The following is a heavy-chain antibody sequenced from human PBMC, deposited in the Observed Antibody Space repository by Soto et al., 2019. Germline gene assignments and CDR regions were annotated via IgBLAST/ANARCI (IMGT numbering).Heavy chain of an antibody. Sequence: ASVKVSCKASGYTFTSYDINWVRQATGQGLEWMGWMNPNSGNTGYAQKFQGRVTMARNTSISTAYMELSSLRSEDTAVYYCARGIRNVVPAATQYYFDYWGQGTLVTVSS. J-gene: IGHJ4*02. CDR3: ARGIRNVVPAATQYYFDY. CDR1: GYTFTSYD. D-gene: IGHD2-2*01. V-gene: IGHV1-8*01. CDR2: MNPNSGNT.